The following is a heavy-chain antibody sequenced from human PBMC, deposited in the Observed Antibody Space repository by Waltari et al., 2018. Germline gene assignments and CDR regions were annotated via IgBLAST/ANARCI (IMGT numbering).Heavy chain of an antibody. CDR2: KKQDGSEK. Sequence: EVQLVESGGGLVQPGGSLRLSCAASGFTFSSYWMSWVRQAPGKGLEWVANKKQDGSEKYYVDSVKGRFTISRDNAKNSLYLQMNSLRAEDTAVYYCARDNLRYSSSCGAYWGQGTLVTVSS. CDR3: ARDNLRYSSSCGAY. CDR1: GFTFSSYW. V-gene: IGHV3-7*03. D-gene: IGHD6-13*01. J-gene: IGHJ4*02.